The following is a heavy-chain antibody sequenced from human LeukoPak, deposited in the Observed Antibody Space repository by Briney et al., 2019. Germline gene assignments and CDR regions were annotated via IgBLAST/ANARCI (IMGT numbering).Heavy chain of an antibody. J-gene: IGHJ4*02. CDR3: ASTRDIVVVVAATGFDY. Sequence: PSQTLSLTCTVSGGSISSGSYYWSWIRQPAGKGLEWIGRIYTSGSTNYNPSLKSRVTISVDTSKNQFSLKLSSVTAADTAVYDCASTRDIVVVVAATGFDYWGQGTLVTVSS. V-gene: IGHV4-61*02. CDR2: IYTSGST. CDR1: GGSISSGSYY. D-gene: IGHD2-15*01.